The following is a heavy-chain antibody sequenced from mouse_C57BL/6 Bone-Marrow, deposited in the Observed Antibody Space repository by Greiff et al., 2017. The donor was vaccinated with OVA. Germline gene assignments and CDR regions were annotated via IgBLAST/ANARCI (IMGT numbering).Heavy chain of an antibody. CDR3: TPYYGSSWYYFDY. J-gene: IGHJ2*01. D-gene: IGHD1-1*01. CDR2: IDPETGGT. Sequence: QVQLQQSGAELVRPGASVTLSCKASGYTFTDYEMHWVKQTPVHGLEWIGAIDPETGGTAYNQKFKGKAILTADKSSSTAYMELRSLTSDDSAVYYCTPYYGSSWYYFDYWGQGTTLTVSS. CDR1: GYTFTDYE. V-gene: IGHV1-15*01.